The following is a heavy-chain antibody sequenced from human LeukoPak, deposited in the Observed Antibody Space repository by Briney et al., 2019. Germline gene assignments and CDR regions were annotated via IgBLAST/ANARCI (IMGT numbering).Heavy chain of an antibody. CDR1: AFTFNNYW. V-gene: IGHV3-74*01. Sequence: GGSLRLSCVASAFTFNNYWMHWARQAPGKGLVWVSRIKGDGSSTNYADSVRGRFTISRDNAKNTVYLQMNSLRTEDTAVYYCAIPPLSGTGSSRPLAGVDVWGQGTMVTVSS. J-gene: IGHJ6*02. D-gene: IGHD3-10*01. CDR2: IKGDGSST. CDR3: AIPPLSGTGSSRPLAGVDV.